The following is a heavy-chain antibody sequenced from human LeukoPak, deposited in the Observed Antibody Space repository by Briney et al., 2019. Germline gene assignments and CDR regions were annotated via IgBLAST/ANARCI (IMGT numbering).Heavy chain of an antibody. D-gene: IGHD2-15*01. V-gene: IGHV1-18*04. CDR3: ARDRRGWPQDNNWFDP. CDR1: GYTFTSYG. J-gene: IGHJ5*02. CDR2: ISAYNGNT. Sequence: ASVKVSCKASGYTFTSYGISWVRQAPGQGLEWMGWISAYNGNTNYAQKLQGRVTMTTDTSTSTAYMELRSLRSDDTAVYYCARDRRGWPQDNNWFDPWGQGTLVTVSS.